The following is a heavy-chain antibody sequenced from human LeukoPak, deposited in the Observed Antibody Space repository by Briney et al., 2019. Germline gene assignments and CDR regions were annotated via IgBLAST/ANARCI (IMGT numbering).Heavy chain of an antibody. V-gene: IGHV3-30*18. CDR1: GFTFSSYA. CDR3: AKVHSSGFFDY. J-gene: IGHJ4*02. CDR2: ISYDGSNK. Sequence: GGSLRLSCAASGFTFSSYAMSWVRQAPGKGLEWVAVISYDGSNKYYADSVKGRITISRDNSKNTLYLQMNSLRAEDTAVYYCAKVHSSGFFDYWGQGTLVTVSS. D-gene: IGHD6-19*01.